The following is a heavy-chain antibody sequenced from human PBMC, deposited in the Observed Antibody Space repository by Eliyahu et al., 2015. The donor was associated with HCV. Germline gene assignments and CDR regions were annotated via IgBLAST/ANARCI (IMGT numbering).Heavy chain of an antibody. CDR3: ATLRYXXXAQGVLADY. J-gene: IGHJ4*02. CDR2: IYHSGVX. V-gene: IGHV4-38-2*01. CDR1: GSSINSYY. D-gene: IGHD5/OR15-5a*01. Sequence: QVQLQESGPGLVKPSETLSLTCVVSGSSINSYYWXWIRQSPGRGLEWIGCIYHSGVXYYNPSLXXRVTILVDTSKKVVSLNLRSVTAADTAVYYCATLRYXXXAQGVLADYWGQGNLVTVSS.